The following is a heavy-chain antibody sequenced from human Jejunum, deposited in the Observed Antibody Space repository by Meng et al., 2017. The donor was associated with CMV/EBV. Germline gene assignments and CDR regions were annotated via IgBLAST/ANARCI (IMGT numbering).Heavy chain of an antibody. CDR1: GFTFSHYY. CDR3: ATIADGGWYFDL. CDR2: ITGSGRTI. V-gene: IGHV3-11*01. Sequence: SCAASGFTFSHYYMTWIRQAPGKGLEWLSYITGSGRTIYYSDSVKGRFSISRDNAKNSLYLQMNRLRAEDTAVYYCATIADGGWYFDLWGRGTLVTVSS. J-gene: IGHJ2*01. D-gene: IGHD2-21*01.